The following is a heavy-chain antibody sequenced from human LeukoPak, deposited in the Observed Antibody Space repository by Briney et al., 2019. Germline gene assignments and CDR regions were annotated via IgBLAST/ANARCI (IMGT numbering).Heavy chain of an antibody. Sequence: LPGGSLRLSCAASGFTFSSYWMHWVRQAPGKGLVWVSRINSDGSSTSYADSVEGRFTISRDNAKNTLYLQMNSLRAEDTAVYYWARGYSSGWYRGFDYWGQGTLVTVSS. CDR3: ARGYSSGWYRGFDY. V-gene: IGHV3-74*01. CDR1: GFTFSSYW. J-gene: IGHJ4*02. CDR2: INSDGSST. D-gene: IGHD6-19*01.